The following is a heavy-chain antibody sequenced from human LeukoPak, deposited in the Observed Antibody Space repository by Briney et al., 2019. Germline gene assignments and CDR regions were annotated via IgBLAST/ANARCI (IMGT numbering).Heavy chain of an antibody. CDR2: IIPIFGTA. Sequence: GASVKVSCKASGGTFSSYAISWVRQAPGQGLEWMGRIIPIFGTANYAQKFQGRVTITTDESTSTACMELSSLRSEDTAVYYCASHADYDFWSGYYSYNWFDPWGQGTLVTVSS. V-gene: IGHV1-69*05. CDR1: GGTFSSYA. CDR3: ASHADYDFWSGYYSYNWFDP. J-gene: IGHJ5*02. D-gene: IGHD3-3*01.